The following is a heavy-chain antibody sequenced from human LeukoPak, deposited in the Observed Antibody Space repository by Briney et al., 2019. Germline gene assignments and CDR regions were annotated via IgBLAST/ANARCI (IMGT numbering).Heavy chain of an antibody. CDR1: GFTFSGYA. Sequence: GGSLRLSCAASGFTFSGYAMTWVRQSPGKGLEWVSAISDSGSSTYYADSEKGRFTISRDNSKNTLYLQINSLRVEDTAVYYCARDRRTGVYWYFDLWGRGTLVTVSS. D-gene: IGHD7-27*01. J-gene: IGHJ2*01. CDR2: ISDSGSST. V-gene: IGHV3-23*01. CDR3: ARDRRTGVYWYFDL.